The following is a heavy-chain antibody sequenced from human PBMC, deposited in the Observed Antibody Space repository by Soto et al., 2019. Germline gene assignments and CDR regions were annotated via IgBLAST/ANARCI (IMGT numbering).Heavy chain of an antibody. CDR1: GFTFSSIW. V-gene: IGHV3-7*01. Sequence: PGGSLRLSCTASGFTFSSIWMSWVRQAPGKGLEWVANIKQDGSEKYYVDSVKGRFTISRDNAKNSLYLQMNSLRAEDTAVYYCARDRGYDAHDYYYNAMDVWGQGTTVTVSS. CDR3: ARDRGYDAHDYYYNAMDV. CDR2: IKQDGSEK. D-gene: IGHD2-15*01. J-gene: IGHJ6*02.